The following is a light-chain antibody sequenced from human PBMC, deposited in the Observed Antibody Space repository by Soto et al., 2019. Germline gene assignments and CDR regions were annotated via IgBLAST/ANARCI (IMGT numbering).Light chain of an antibody. CDR3: SSFTSSTTLV. CDR1: SSDIGIDKL. J-gene: IGLJ2*01. V-gene: IGLV2-14*02. Sequence: QSVLTQPASVSGSPGQSITISCTGTSSDIGIDKLVSWYQQHPGRAPKLMIFEVTNRPSGVSNRFSGSKSGNTASLTISGLQAEDEADYYCSSFTSSTTLVFGGGTKVTVL. CDR2: EVT.